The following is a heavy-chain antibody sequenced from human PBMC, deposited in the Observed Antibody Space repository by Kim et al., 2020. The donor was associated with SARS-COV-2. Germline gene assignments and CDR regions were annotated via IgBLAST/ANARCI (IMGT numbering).Heavy chain of an antibody. CDR3: ARGTYSSSWYLTF. J-gene: IGHJ4*02. D-gene: IGHD6-13*01. V-gene: IGHV4-34*01. Sequence: NYNPSRKSRVTVSADTSKNQISLKLSSVTAADTAVYYCARGTYSSSWYLTFWGQGTLVTVSS.